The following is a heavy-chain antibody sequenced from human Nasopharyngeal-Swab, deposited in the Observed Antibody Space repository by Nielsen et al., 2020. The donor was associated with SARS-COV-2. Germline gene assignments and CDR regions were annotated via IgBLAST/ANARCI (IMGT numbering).Heavy chain of an antibody. Sequence: WIRQPPGKGLEWVSSVSGRDSTYYADSMKGRFTISRDISKNTLYLQMNSLRAEDTAVYYCAKDRNSAYYYYYMDVWGKGTTVTVSS. D-gene: IGHD1-26*01. V-gene: IGHV3-23*01. CDR3: AKDRNSAYYYYYMDV. CDR2: VSGRDST. J-gene: IGHJ6*03.